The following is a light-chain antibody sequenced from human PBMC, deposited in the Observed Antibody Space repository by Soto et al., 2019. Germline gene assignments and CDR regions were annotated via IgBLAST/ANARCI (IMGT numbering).Light chain of an antibody. Sequence: PGERVTLSCRASQSVSSSYLIWYQQKPGQAPRLLIYGASTRATSIPARFSGSGSGTDFTLTISSLQPEDFAVYYCQQDYNLPWTFGQGTKVEIK. CDR1: QSVSSSY. CDR3: QQDYNLPWT. CDR2: GAS. J-gene: IGKJ1*01. V-gene: IGKV3D-7*01.